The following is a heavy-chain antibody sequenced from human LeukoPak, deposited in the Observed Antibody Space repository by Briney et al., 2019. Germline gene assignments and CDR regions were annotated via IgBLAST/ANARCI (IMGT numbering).Heavy chain of an antibody. V-gene: IGHV1-8*01. CDR2: MNPNSGNT. D-gene: IGHD6-19*01. CDR1: GYPFISYD. Sequence: ASVKVSCKASGYPFISYDINWARQATGQGLEWMGWMNPNSGNTGYAQRFQGRVTMTRNTSISTAYMEVSSLRSEDTAMYFCARGRGYSNGWFEADDYWGQGTLVTVSS. CDR3: ARGRGYSNGWFEADDY. J-gene: IGHJ4*02.